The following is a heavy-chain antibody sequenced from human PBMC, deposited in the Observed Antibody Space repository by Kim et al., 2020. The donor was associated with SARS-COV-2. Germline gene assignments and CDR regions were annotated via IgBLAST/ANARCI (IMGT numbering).Heavy chain of an antibody. D-gene: IGHD3-3*01. CDR2: IYYTGSA. CDR1: GGSISRGDHY. Sequence: SETLSLTCTVSGGSISRGDHYWSWIRQSPVMGLEWIGHIYYTGSADYSPSLSSRITMSVDTSENQFSLTLTSVTGADTAVYFCARRRVLRFGELLSYYG. V-gene: IGHV4-30-4*01. CDR3: ARRRVLRFGELLSYYG. J-gene: IGHJ6*01.